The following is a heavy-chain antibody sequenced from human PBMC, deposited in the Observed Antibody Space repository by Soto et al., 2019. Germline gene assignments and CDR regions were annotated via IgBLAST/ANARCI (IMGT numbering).Heavy chain of an antibody. CDR2: INHSGST. V-gene: IGHV4-34*01. CDR3: ARGSTSVLRYSLHYFDY. CDR1: GGSFSGYY. Sequence: SETLSLTCAVYGGSFSGYYWSWIRQPPGKGLEWIGEINHSGSTNYNPSLKSRVTISVDTSKNQFSLKLSSVTAADTAVYYCARGSTSVLRYSLHYFDYWGQGTLVTVSS. D-gene: IGHD3-9*01. J-gene: IGHJ4*02.